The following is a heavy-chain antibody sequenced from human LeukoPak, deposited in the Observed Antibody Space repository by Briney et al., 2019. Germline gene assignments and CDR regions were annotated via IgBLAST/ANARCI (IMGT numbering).Heavy chain of an antibody. J-gene: IGHJ4*02. CDR1: GGTFSSYA. D-gene: IGHD6-13*01. V-gene: IGHV1-69*13. CDR3: ARDRVGSWYFDY. Sequence: GASVKVSCKASGGTFSSYAISWVRQAPGQGLEWMGGIIPIFGTANYAQKFQGRVTITAEESTSTAYMELSSLRSEDTAVYYCARDRVGSWYFDYWGQGTLVTVSS. CDR2: IIPIFGTA.